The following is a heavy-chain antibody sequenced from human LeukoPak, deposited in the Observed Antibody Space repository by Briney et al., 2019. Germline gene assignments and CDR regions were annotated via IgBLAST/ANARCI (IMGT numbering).Heavy chain of an antibody. CDR3: AKDGANSYGLDY. CDR1: GFTFSSYG. J-gene: IGHJ4*02. D-gene: IGHD5-18*01. CDR2: ISYDGSNK. Sequence: GGSLRLSCAASGFTFSSYGMHWDRQAPGKGLEWVAVISYDGSNKYYADSVKGRFTISRDDSKNTLYLQMNSLRAEDTAVYYCAKDGANSYGLDYWGQGTLVTVSS. V-gene: IGHV3-30*18.